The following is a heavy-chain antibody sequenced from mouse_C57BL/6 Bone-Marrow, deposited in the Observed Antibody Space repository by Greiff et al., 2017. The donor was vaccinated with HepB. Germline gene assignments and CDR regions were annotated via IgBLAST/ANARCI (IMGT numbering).Heavy chain of an antibody. D-gene: IGHD1-1*01. Sequence: QVQLQQPGAELVKPGASVKMSCKASGYTFTSYWITWVKQRPGQGLEWIGDIYPGSGSTNYNEKFKSKATLTVDTSSSTAYMQLSSLTSEDSAVYYCARPPFYYGSRYYAMDYWGQGTSVTVSS. J-gene: IGHJ4*01. CDR3: ARPPFYYGSRYYAMDY. V-gene: IGHV1-55*01. CDR1: GYTFTSYW. CDR2: IYPGSGST.